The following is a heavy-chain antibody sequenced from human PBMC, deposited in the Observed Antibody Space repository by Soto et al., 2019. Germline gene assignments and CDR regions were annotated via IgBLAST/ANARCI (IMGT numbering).Heavy chain of an antibody. Sequence: VQLQESGPGLLKPSETLSLTCTVSGGSITNYYWSWIRQPPGKGLEWIGYIYYTGSTNYNTSLRGKVTISVDTSKNQFSLDLSSVTAADTAVYYCESLSVYNWNPNWFDTWGQGTLVTVSS. D-gene: IGHD1-20*01. CDR3: ESLSVYNWNPNWFDT. V-gene: IGHV4-59*08. CDR1: GGSITNYY. CDR2: IYYTGST. J-gene: IGHJ5*02.